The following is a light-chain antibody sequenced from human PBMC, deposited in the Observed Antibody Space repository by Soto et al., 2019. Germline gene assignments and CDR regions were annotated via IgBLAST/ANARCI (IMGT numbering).Light chain of an antibody. V-gene: IGKV4-1*01. J-gene: IGKJ2*01. CDR2: DAS. Sequence: DTVMTQSPDSLAVSLGERATINCKSSQSVLHPPNNHNYLAWYQQKPGQSPRLLIFDASTRATGIPDRFSGSGSGTDFTLTISRLEPEDFAVYYCQHYGTSPPYTFGQGTKLEIK. CDR3: QHYGTSPPYT. CDR1: QSVLHPPNNHNY.